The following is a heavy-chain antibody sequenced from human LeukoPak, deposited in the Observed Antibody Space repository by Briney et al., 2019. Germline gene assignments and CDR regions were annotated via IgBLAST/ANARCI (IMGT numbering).Heavy chain of an antibody. V-gene: IGHV4-59*01. CDR1: GGSISDYS. D-gene: IGHD6-25*01. J-gene: IGHJ4*02. CDR2: IYYSGSA. Sequence: SEILSLTCTVSGGSISDYSWSWIRQPPGKGLEWIGNIYYSGSANHNPSLKSRVTISRDTSKNQFSLKLTSVTTADTAVYYCARAGGVKTAALDLDYWGQGTLVTVSS. CDR3: ARAGGVKTAALDLDY.